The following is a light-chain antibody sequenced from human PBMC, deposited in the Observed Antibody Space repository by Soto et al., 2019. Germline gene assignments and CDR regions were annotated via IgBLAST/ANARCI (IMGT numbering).Light chain of an antibody. Sequence: EIVMTQSPATLSVSPGERATLSCRASQSVSSNVAWYQQRPGQAPRLLIYRASTRATGIPARFSGSGSGTEFTLTISSLQSEDFAVYDCQQYHNLWTFGQGTKVEIK. CDR1: QSVSSN. CDR3: QQYHNLWT. J-gene: IGKJ1*01. V-gene: IGKV3-15*01. CDR2: RAS.